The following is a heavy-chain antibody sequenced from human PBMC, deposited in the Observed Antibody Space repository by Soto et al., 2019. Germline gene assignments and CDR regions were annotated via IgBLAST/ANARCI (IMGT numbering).Heavy chain of an antibody. V-gene: IGHV3-23*01. D-gene: IGHD6-13*01. CDR2: ISGSAGST. CDR3: AKEEGSTWYPTDY. J-gene: IGHJ4*02. CDR1: GFTFFNYA. Sequence: LRLSCAASGFTFFNYAMSWVRQPPGKGLEWVSVISGSAGSTFYADAVKGRFTISRDNSKKMLYLQMSSLRVEDTAVYYCAKEEGSTWYPTDYWGQGTLVTVSS.